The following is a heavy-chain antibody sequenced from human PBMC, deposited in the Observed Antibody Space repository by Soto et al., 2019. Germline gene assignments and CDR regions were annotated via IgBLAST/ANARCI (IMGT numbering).Heavy chain of an antibody. CDR2: ISAYSGNT. CDR3: GRDLELGRPQFSGAFDI. CDR1: GYTFTSYG. Sequence: ASVKVSCKASGYTFTSYGISWVRQAPGQGLEWMGWISAYSGNTNYAQKLQGRVTMTTDTSTSTAYMELRSLRSDDTAVYYCGRDLELGRPQFSGAFDIRGQGTMVTVTS. J-gene: IGHJ3*02. D-gene: IGHD1-1*01. V-gene: IGHV1-18*01.